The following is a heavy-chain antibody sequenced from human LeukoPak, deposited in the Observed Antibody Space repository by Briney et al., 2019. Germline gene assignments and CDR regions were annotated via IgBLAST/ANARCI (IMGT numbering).Heavy chain of an antibody. J-gene: IGHJ4*02. D-gene: IGHD5-18*01. CDR3: ARHDYSYGCLDY. CDR2: IYHRGST. V-gene: IGHV4-38-2*02. CDR1: GYSISSGYY. Sequence: SETLSLTCTVSGYSISSGYYWGWIRQPPGKGLEWIGSIYHRGSTNYNPSLKSRVTISVDTSKNQFSLKLSSVTAADTAVYYCARHDYSYGCLDYWGQGTLVTVSS.